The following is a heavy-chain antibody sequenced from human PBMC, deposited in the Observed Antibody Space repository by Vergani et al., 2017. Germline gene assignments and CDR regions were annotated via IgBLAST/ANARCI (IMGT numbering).Heavy chain of an antibody. CDR3: ASTPMASRWDKXFQH. J-gene: IGHJ1*01. V-gene: IGHV1-18*01. CDR2: ISAYNGNT. CDR1: GYPFTSYG. D-gene: IGHD1-26*01. Sequence: QVQLVQSGAEVKKPGASVKVSCKASGYPFTSYGISWVRQAPGQGLEWMGWISAYNGNTNYAQKLQGRVTMTTDTSTSTAYMELRSLRSDDTAVYYCASTPMASRWDKXFQHWGQGTLVTVSS.